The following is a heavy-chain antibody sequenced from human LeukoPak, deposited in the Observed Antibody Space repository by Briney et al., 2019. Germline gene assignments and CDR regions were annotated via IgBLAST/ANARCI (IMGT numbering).Heavy chain of an antibody. CDR2: INPNSGGT. D-gene: IGHD6-13*01. J-gene: IGHJ4*02. Sequence: ATVKVSCKASGYTFTGYYMHWVRQAPGQGLEWMGWINPNSGGTNYAQKFQGRVTMTRDTSISTAYMELSRLRSDDTAVYYCAQSGVAARTFDYWGQGTLVTVSS. V-gene: IGHV1-2*02. CDR3: AQSGVAARTFDY. CDR1: GYTFTGYY.